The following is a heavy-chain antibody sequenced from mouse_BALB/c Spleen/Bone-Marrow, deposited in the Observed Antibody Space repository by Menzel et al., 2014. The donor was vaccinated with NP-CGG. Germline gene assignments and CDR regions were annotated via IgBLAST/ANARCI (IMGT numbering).Heavy chain of an antibody. J-gene: IGHJ3*01. CDR3: AVYDYEGFAY. D-gene: IGHD2-4*01. Sequence: EVQLVESGAELVKPGASVKLSCTASGFNTKDTYMHWVKQRPEQGLEWIGRIDPANGNTKYDPKFQGKATITADTSSNTAYLQLSSLTSEDTAVYYCAVYDYEGFAYWGQGTLVTVSA. V-gene: IGHV14-3*02. CDR1: GFNTKDTY. CDR2: IDPANGNT.